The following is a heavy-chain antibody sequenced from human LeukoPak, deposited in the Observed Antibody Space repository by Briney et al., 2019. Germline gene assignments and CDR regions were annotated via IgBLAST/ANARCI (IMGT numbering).Heavy chain of an antibody. CDR2: ISYSGST. CDR3: ARYYDRTGFDY. V-gene: IGHV4-59*08. J-gene: IGHJ4*02. Sequence: EWIGYISYSGSTNYNPSLKSRVTISIHTSRNQFSLMLSSVTAADTAMYYCARYYDRTGFDYWGQGTLVTVSS. D-gene: IGHD3-16*01.